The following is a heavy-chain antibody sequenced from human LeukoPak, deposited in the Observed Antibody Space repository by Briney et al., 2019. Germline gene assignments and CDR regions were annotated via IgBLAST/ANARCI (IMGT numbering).Heavy chain of an antibody. CDR2: IIPLFGTA. Sequence: SVKVSCKASGGTFSSYAITWVRQAPGQGLEWMGGIIPLFGTANYAHKFQGRVTITADESTSTAYMELSSLRSEDTAVYYCARVLAHRSISGWFDPWGQGTLVTVSS. CDR1: GGTFSSYA. D-gene: IGHD6-6*01. J-gene: IGHJ5*02. V-gene: IGHV1-69*13. CDR3: ARVLAHRSISGWFDP.